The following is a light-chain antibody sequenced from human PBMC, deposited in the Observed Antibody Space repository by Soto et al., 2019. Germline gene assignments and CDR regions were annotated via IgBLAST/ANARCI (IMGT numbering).Light chain of an antibody. V-gene: IGKV3-15*01. CDR3: QHYNNWPRT. CDR1: QSVSSN. Sequence: EIVMTQSPATLSVSPGERATLSCRASQSVSSNLAWYQQKPGQAPRLLIYGASTRATGIPARFSGSGSGTEFTITISSLQSEDFAVYYCQHYNNWPRTFGQGTKVEIK. CDR2: GAS. J-gene: IGKJ1*01.